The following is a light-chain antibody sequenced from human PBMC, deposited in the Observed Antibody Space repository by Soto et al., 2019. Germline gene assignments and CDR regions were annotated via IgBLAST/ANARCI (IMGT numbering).Light chain of an antibody. CDR1: SSDIGAYNY. CDR3: SSYTPNSLYV. J-gene: IGLJ1*01. V-gene: IGLV2-14*01. Sequence: QSVLTQPASVSGSPGQSITISCTGTSSDIGAYNYVSWYQQDPGKAPRLMIYEITNRPSGVSNRFSGSKSGNTASLTISGLQAEDEADYYCSSYTPNSLYVFGSGTKVTVL. CDR2: EIT.